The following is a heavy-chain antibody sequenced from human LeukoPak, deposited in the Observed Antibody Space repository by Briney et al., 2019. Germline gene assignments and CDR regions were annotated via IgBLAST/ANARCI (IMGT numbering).Heavy chain of an antibody. V-gene: IGHV3-23*01. CDR3: AKDRSNPRYYFDY. Sequence: PGGSLRLSCAAFGFTFSSYAMSWVRQAPGKGREWVSAITGSGDSTYYADSVKGRFPISRDNSKYTLLLQMNRLTAEDTALYYCAKDRSNPRYYFDYWGQGTLVTVSS. CDR2: ITGSGDST. J-gene: IGHJ4*02. D-gene: IGHD4-11*01. CDR1: GFTFSSYA.